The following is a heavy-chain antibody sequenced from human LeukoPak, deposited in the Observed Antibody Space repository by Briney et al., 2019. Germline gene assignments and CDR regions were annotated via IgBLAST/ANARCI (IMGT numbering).Heavy chain of an antibody. CDR1: GFTFSTYT. CDR2: VSSSCATI. V-gene: IGHV3-48*04. J-gene: IGHJ6*03. Sequence: LSGGSLRLSCAASGFTFSTYTMNLVRQAPGKGLEWVSYVSSSCATIYYADSVKCRFTISRNNAKNSLYLQMNSLRAEDTAVYYCARVGTTNYYFYYMDVWGKGTTVTVSS. D-gene: IGHD2-2*01. CDR3: ARVGTTNYYFYYMDV.